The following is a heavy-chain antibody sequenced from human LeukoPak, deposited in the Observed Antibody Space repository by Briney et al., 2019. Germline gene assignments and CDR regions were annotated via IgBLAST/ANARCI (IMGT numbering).Heavy chain of an antibody. D-gene: IGHD6-19*01. J-gene: IGHJ4*02. V-gene: IGHV3-9*01. Sequence: GRSLRLSCAASGFTFDDYAMHWVRQAPGKGLEWVSGISWNSGSIGYADSVKGRFTTSRDNAKNSLYLQMNSLRAEDTALYYCAKVISGWYYGDTYYFDYWGQGTLVTVSS. CDR3: AKVISGWYYGDTYYFDY. CDR1: GFTFDDYA. CDR2: ISWNSGSI.